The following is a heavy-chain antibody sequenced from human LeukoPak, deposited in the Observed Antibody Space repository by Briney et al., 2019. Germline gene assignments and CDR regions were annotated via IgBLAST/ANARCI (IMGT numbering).Heavy chain of an antibody. CDR1: GFPFSSYW. Sequence: PGGSLRLSCVASGFPFSSYWMTWVRQAPGKGLEWVANIKQDGSKKSYVDSVKGRFTISRDSAKNSLYLQMNSLRAEDTAIYYCTRVGYIDEGIDYWGQGTLVTVSS. V-gene: IGHV3-7*04. D-gene: IGHD5-24*01. J-gene: IGHJ4*02. CDR3: TRVGYIDEGIDY. CDR2: IKQDGSKK.